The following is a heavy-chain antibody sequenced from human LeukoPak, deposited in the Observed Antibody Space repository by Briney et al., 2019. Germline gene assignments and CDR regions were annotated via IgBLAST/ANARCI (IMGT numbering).Heavy chain of an antibody. Sequence: GGSLRLSCAASGFTFSSYWMSWVRQAPGKGLEWVANIKQDGSEKYYVDSVKGRFTISRDNAKNSLYLQMNSLRAEDTAVYYCARGRSGNYDSSGYYLRRLFDYWGQGTLVTVSS. V-gene: IGHV3-7*01. CDR1: GFTFSSYW. CDR2: IKQDGSEK. D-gene: IGHD3-22*01. J-gene: IGHJ4*02. CDR3: ARGRSGNYDSSGYYLRRLFDY.